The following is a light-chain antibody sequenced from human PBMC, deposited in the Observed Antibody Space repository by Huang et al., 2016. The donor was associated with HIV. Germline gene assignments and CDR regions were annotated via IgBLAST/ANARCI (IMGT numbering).Light chain of an antibody. CDR3: QQYNDWPPWYT. V-gene: IGKV3-15*01. CDR2: GAA. J-gene: IGKJ2*01. CDR1: RSVGNN. Sequence: IVMTQSPATLSVSPGERVTLSCRASRSVGNNLAWYQQKVGQPPRLLIYGAATRATGIAARFGGSGSGTDFTLTISSLQSEDFAVYYCQQYNDWPPWYTFGQGTKLGIK.